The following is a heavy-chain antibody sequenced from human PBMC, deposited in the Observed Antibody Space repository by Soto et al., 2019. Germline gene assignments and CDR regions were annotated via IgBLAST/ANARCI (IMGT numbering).Heavy chain of an antibody. CDR2: ISGNGGYT. CDR1: GFTFRSYG. Sequence: PGGSLRLSCAASGFTFRSYGMHWVRQAPGKGLEWVSTISGNGGYTYYSDSVRGRFTISRDNSKKTLYLQMDSLRADDTAVFYCAKGKANTVFGVDTLFDYWGQGTQVTVSS. CDR3: AKGKANTVFGVDTLFDY. D-gene: IGHD3-3*01. V-gene: IGHV3-23*01. J-gene: IGHJ4*02.